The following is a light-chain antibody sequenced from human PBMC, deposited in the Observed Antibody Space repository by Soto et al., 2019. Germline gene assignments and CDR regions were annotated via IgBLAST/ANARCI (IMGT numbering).Light chain of an antibody. J-gene: IGKJ2*01. CDR1: QSVNSRY. V-gene: IGKV3-20*01. CDR3: QRYVSSPVIYT. CDR2: AAS. Sequence: EIVLTQSPGTLSLSPGERAIFSCRASQSVNSRYLAWYQQKPGQAPRLLIYAASTRATGIPYRLSVSGSGTDFKPTISRLEPEDFAVYFCQRYVSSPVIYTFGQGTRLESK.